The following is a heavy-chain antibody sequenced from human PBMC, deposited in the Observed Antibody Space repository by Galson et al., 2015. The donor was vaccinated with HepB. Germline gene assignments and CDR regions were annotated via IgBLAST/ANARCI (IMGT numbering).Heavy chain of an antibody. J-gene: IGHJ6*02. Sequence: SLRLSCAASGFTFSNAWMNWVRQAPGKGLEWVGRIKSKTDGGTTDYAAPVKGRFTISRDDSKNTLYLQMNSLKTEDTAVYYCTTDGEAAASHYYYGMDVWGQGTTVTVSS. CDR1: GFTFSNAW. V-gene: IGHV3-15*07. CDR3: TTDGEAAASHYYYGMDV. CDR2: IKSKTDGGTT. D-gene: IGHD6-13*01.